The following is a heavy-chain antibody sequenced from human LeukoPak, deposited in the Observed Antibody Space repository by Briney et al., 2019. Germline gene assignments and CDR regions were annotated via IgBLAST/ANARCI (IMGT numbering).Heavy chain of an antibody. CDR1: GFTVSSNY. Sequence: GGSLRLSCAASGFTVSSNYMSWVRQAPGKGLEWVSVIYSGGSTYYADSVKGRFTISRDNSENTLYLQMNSLRAEDTAMYYCARGLGDSSGYYFGYFDYWGQGTLVTVSS. J-gene: IGHJ4*02. D-gene: IGHD3-22*01. CDR3: ARGLGDSSGYYFGYFDY. CDR2: IYSGGST. V-gene: IGHV3-66*01.